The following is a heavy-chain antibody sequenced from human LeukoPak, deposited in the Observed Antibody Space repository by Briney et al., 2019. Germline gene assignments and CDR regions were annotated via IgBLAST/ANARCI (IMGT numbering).Heavy chain of an antibody. D-gene: IGHD1-26*01. CDR3: ARQGYTVSYYFLDY. CDR2: IYSTGST. CDR1: GGSVRSYW. J-gene: IGHJ4*02. Sequence: SETLPLTCDVSGGSVRSYWWGWVRQPAGKGLEWLGRIYSTGSTRFNPSLKSRLTLSIDTPTNQFSLKLTSVTAADTAVYFCARQGYTVSYYFLDYWSQGTLVTVSS. V-gene: IGHV4-4*07.